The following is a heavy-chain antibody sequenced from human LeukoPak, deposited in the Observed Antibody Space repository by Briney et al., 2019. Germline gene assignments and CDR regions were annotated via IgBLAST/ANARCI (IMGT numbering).Heavy chain of an antibody. CDR2: IKQDGSEK. CDR1: GFTFRSYW. D-gene: IGHD3-10*01. Sequence: GGFLRLSCAASGFTFRSYWMSWVRQAPGKGLEWVANIKQDGSEKYYVDSVKGRFTISRDNAKNSLYLQMNSLRAEDTAVYYCARDLGYYGETFDYWGQGTLVTVSS. CDR3: ARDLGYYGETFDY. V-gene: IGHV3-7*01. J-gene: IGHJ4*02.